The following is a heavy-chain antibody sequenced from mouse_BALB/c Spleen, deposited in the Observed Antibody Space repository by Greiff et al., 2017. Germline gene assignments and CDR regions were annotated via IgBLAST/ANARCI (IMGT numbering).Heavy chain of an antibody. J-gene: IGHJ1*01. Sequence: DVKLVESGGDLVKPGGSLKLSCAASGFTFSSYGMSWVRQTPDKRLEWVATISSGGSYTYYPDSVKGRFTISRDNAKNTLYLQMSSLKSEDTAMYYCARPNSLLRLQYFDVWGAGTTVTVSS. CDR1: GFTFSSYG. CDR3: ARPNSLLRLQYFDV. CDR2: ISSGGSYT. D-gene: IGHD1-2*01. V-gene: IGHV5-6*02.